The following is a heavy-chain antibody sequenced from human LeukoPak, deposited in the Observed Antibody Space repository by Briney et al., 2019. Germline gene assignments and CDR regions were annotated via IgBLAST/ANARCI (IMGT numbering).Heavy chain of an antibody. V-gene: IGHV4-34*01. Sequence: SETLSLTCAVYGGSFSGYYWSWIRQPPGKGLEWIGEINHSGSTNYNPSLKSRVTMSVDTSKNQFSLKLSSVTAADTAVYYCARDHGDYERYYYYYMDVWGKGTTVTISS. D-gene: IGHD4-17*01. CDR1: GGSFSGYY. CDR2: INHSGST. J-gene: IGHJ6*03. CDR3: ARDHGDYERYYYYYMDV.